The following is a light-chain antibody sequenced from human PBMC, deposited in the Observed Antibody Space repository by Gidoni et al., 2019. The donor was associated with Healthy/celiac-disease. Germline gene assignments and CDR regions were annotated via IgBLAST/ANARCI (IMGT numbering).Light chain of an antibody. CDR3: AAWDDSLSGPGV. V-gene: IGLV1-47*01. Sequence: QSVLTQPPSASGTPGPRVTISCSGSSSHIGSNYVYWYQQLPGTAPKLLIYRNKQRPAGVPDRFSGSKSGTSASLAISGRRSEDEADYYCAAWDDSLSGPGVFGGGTKLTVL. J-gene: IGLJ2*01. CDR2: RNK. CDR1: SSHIGSNY.